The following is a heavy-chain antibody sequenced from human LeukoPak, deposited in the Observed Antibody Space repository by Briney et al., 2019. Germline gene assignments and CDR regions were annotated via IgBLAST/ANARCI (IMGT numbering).Heavy chain of an antibody. CDR1: GGSISSGGYY. CDR2: IYTSGNT. Sequence: SQTLSLTCTVSGGSISSGGYYWSWIRQPAGKGLEWIGRIYTSGNTNYNPSLKSRATISVDTSKNQFSLELSSVTAADTAVYYCARGAPRYYYDSSGYYWVYWGQGTLVTVSS. J-gene: IGHJ4*02. D-gene: IGHD3-22*01. V-gene: IGHV4-61*02. CDR3: ARGAPRYYYDSSGYYWVY.